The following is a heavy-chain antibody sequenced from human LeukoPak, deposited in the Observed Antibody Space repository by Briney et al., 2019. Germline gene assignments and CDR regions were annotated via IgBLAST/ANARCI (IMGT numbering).Heavy chain of an antibody. CDR1: GGSVSSGSYY. J-gene: IGHJ4*02. CDR3: AREDF. Sequence: SETLSLTCTVSGGSVSSGSYYWSWIRQPPGKGLEWIGYIYYSGSTNYNPSLKSRVTISVDTSKNQFSLKLSSVTAAGTAVYYCAREDFWGQGTLVTVSS. V-gene: IGHV4-61*01. CDR2: IYYSGST. D-gene: IGHD3-3*01.